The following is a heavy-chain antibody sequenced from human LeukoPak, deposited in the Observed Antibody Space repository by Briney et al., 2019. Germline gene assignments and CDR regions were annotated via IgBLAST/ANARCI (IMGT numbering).Heavy chain of an antibody. J-gene: IGHJ3*02. CDR2: ISGSGITI. D-gene: IGHD3-10*01. V-gene: IGHV3-23*01. CDR1: GFTFTNYG. Sequence: GGSLRLSCAASGFTFTNYGMTWVRQAPGKGLEWVSTISGSGITIYYADSVKGRVTISSDTSKNTLYLQMHSLRAEDTAVYYCAKRAMVRGVAPYDAFDIWGQGTMVTVSS. CDR3: AKRAMVRGVAPYDAFDI.